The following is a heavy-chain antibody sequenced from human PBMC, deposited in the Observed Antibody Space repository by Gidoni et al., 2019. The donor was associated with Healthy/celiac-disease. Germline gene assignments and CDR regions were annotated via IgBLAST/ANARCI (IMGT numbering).Heavy chain of an antibody. CDR1: GFTFSSYS. J-gene: IGHJ4*02. CDR3: ARVVRRDGYNFFDY. V-gene: IGHV3-21*01. D-gene: IGHD5-12*01. Sequence: EVQLVESGGGLVKPGGSLRPSCAASGFTFSSYSMNWVRQAPGKGLEWVSSISSSSSYIYYADSVKGRFTISRDNAKNSLYLQMNSLRAEDTAVYYCARVVRRDGYNFFDYWGQGTLVTVSS. CDR2: ISSSSSYI.